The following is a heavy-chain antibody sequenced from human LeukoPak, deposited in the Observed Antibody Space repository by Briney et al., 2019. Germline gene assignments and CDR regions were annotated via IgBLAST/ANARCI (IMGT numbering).Heavy chain of an antibody. CDR3: AKVASSGYYRWYYFDY. Sequence: GGSLRLSCAASGFTFSSYGMSWVRQAPGKGLEWVSAISGSGGSTYYADSVKGRFTISRDNSKNTLYLQMNSLRAEDTAVYYCAKVASSGYYRWYYFDYWGQGTLVTVSS. CDR2: ISGSGGST. J-gene: IGHJ4*02. CDR1: GFTFSSYG. V-gene: IGHV3-23*01. D-gene: IGHD3-22*01.